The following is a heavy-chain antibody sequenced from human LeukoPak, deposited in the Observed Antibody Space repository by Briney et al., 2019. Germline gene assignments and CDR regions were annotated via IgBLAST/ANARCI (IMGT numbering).Heavy chain of an antibody. J-gene: IGHJ4*02. D-gene: IGHD2-8*01. CDR2: INHSGST. V-gene: IGHV4-34*01. Sequence: SETLSLTCAVYGGSFIGFHWNWIRQPPGKGLEWIGDINHSGSTNYNPSLTSRVTISVDTSKNQFSLKLSSVTAADTAVYYCVRGTVYAPYDYWGQGTLVTVSS. CDR1: GGSFIGFH. CDR3: VRGTVYAPYDY.